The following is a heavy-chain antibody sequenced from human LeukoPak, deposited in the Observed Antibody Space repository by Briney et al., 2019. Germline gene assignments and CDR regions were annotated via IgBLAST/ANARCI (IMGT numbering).Heavy chain of an antibody. D-gene: IGHD5-18*01. CDR1: GGSISNYY. V-gene: IGHV4-59*01. CDR2: VHYGGST. Sequence: PSETLSLTCTVSGGSISNYYWTWIRQPPGKGLEWIGYVHYGGSTAYNPSLKSRVTLSADTSRNQFSLRLTSVTAADTAVYFCARAGYSHFTGYFFDYWSQGSLVTVSS. J-gene: IGHJ4*02. CDR3: ARAGYSHFTGYFFDY.